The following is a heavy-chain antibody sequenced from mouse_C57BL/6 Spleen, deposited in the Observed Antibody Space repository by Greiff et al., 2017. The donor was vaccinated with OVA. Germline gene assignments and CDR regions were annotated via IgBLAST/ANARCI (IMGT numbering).Heavy chain of an antibody. CDR2: IDPENGDT. CDR1: GFNIKDDY. J-gene: IGHJ3*01. CDR3: TPYYYGSSQFAY. D-gene: IGHD1-1*01. Sequence: VQLKESGAELVRPGASVKLSCTASGFNIKDDYMHWVKQRPEQGLEWIGWIDPENGDTEYASKFQGKATITADTSSNTAYLQPSSLTSEDTAVYYCTPYYYGSSQFAYWGQGTLVTVSA. V-gene: IGHV14-4*01.